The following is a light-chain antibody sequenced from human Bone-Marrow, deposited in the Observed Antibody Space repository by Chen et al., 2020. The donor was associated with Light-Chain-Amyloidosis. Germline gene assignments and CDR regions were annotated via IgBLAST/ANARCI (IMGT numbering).Light chain of an antibody. CDR3: QSADSSGTYEVI. V-gene: IGLV3-25*03. CDR2: RDT. CDR1: DLPTKY. J-gene: IGLJ2*01. Sequence: SYELTQPPSVSVSQGQTARITCSGDDLPTKYAYWYQQKPGQAPVLVIHRDTERPSGISERFSGSSSGTTATLPISGVQAEDEADYHCQSADSSGTYEVIFGGGTKLTVL.